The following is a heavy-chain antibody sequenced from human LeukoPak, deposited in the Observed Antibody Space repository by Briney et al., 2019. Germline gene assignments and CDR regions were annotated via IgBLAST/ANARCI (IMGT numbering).Heavy chain of an antibody. CDR3: ARRYCSSTSCYIGWFDP. V-gene: IGHV4-39*01. J-gene: IGHJ5*02. CDR1: GGSISSSSYY. CDR2: IYYSGST. D-gene: IGHD2-2*02. Sequence: PSETLSLTCTVSGGSISSSSYYWGWIRQPPGKGLEWIGSIYYSGSTYYNPSLKSRVTISVDTPKNQFSLKLSSVTAADTAVYYCARRYCSSTSCYIGWFDPWGQGTLVTVSS.